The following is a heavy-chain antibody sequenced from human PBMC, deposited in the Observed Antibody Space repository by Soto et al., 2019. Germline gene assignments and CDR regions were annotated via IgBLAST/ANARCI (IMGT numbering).Heavy chain of an antibody. D-gene: IGHD5-12*01. V-gene: IGHV5-51*01. CDR2: IYPGDSDT. J-gene: IGHJ6*02. Sequence: PGESLKISCKGSGYSFTSYWIGWVRQMPGKGLDWMGIIYPGDSDTRYSPSFQGQVTISADKSISTAYLQWSSLKASDTAMYYCARHSDGYNLPRYYYYGMDVWGQGTTVTVSS. CDR3: ARHSDGYNLPRYYYYGMDV. CDR1: GYSFTSYW.